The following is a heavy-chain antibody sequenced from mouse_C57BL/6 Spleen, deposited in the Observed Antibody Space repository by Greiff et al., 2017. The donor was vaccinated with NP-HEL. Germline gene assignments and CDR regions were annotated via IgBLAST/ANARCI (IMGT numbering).Heavy chain of an antibody. J-gene: IGHJ4*01. CDR3: TRGDGYYVGAMDY. CDR1: GFTFSNYW. CDR2: IRLKSDNYAT. Sequence: EVQGVESGGGLVQPGGSMKLSCVASGFTFSNYWMNWVRQSPETGLEWVAQIRLKSDNYATHYAESVKGRFTISRDDSKSSVYLQMNNLRAEDTGIYYCTRGDGYYVGAMDYWGQGTSVTVSS. D-gene: IGHD2-3*01. V-gene: IGHV6-3*01.